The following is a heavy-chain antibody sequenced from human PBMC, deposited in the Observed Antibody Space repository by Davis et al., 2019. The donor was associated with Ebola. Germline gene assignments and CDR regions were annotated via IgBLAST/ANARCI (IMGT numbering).Heavy chain of an antibody. CDR2: ISTTSRNDI. J-gene: IGHJ3*02. CDR1: GFTFSNFA. V-gene: IGHV3-48*04. Sequence: PGGSLRLSCAVSGFTFSNFAMNWVRQAPGKGLEWLSYISTTSRNDIYYADSVKGRFTISRDNAKNTLYLQMNSLRAEDSAVYYCATGLMNAYEIWGQGTMVTVSS. D-gene: IGHD1-1*01. CDR3: ATGLMNAYEI.